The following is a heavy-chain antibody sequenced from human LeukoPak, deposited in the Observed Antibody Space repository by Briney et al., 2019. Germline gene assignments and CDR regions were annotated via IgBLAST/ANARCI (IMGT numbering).Heavy chain of an antibody. CDR1: GFTFSNHA. CDR3: VRQQTSHGNFDY. J-gene: IGHJ4*02. CDR2: IGTAGDT. V-gene: IGHV3-13*01. Sequence: GGSLRLSCATSGFTFSNHAMHWVRQATGKGLEWVSAIGTAGDTFYPGSVKGRFTISRENAKNPLSLQINSLKAEDTAVYYCVRQQTSHGNFDYWGQGTLVTVSS. D-gene: IGHD1-26*01.